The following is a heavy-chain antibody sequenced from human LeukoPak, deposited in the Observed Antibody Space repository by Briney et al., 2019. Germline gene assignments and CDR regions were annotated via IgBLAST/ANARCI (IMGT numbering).Heavy chain of an antibody. Sequence: SVKVSCKASGGTFSSYAISWVRQAPGQGLEWMGGIIPIFGTANYAQKFQGRVTITTDESTSTAYMELSSLRSEDTAVYYCARTYYDFWSSRYYYYMDVWGKGTTVTVSS. CDR2: IIPIFGTA. J-gene: IGHJ6*03. CDR3: ARTYYDFWSSRYYYYMDV. V-gene: IGHV1-69*05. D-gene: IGHD3-3*01. CDR1: GGTFSSYA.